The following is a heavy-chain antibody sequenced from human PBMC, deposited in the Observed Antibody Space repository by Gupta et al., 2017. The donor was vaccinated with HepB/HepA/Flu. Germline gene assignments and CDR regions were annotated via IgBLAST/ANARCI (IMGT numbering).Heavy chain of an antibody. V-gene: IGHV4-39*01. Sequence: QLQLQESGPGLVKPSETLSLTCTVSGGSISSSSYYWGWIRQPPGKGLEWIGSIYYSGSTYYNPSLKSRVTISVDTSKNQFSLKLSSVTAADTAVYYCARQYYYDPYFDYWGQGTLVTVSS. CDR2: IYYSGST. CDR1: GGSISSSSYY. J-gene: IGHJ4*02. CDR3: ARQYYYDPYFDY. D-gene: IGHD3-22*01.